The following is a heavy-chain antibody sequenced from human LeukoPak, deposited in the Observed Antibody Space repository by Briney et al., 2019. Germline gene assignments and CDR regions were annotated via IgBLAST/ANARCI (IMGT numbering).Heavy chain of an antibody. CDR1: GGSFSGYY. Sequence: PSETLSLTCAVYGGSFSGYYWSWIRQPPGKGLEWIGEINHSGSTNYNPSLKSRVTISVDTSKNQFSLKLSSVTAADTAVYYCARGFRTQLWSRSSALDYWGQGTLVTVSS. CDR2: INHSGST. CDR3: ARGFRTQLWSRSSALDY. D-gene: IGHD5-18*01. V-gene: IGHV4-34*01. J-gene: IGHJ4*02.